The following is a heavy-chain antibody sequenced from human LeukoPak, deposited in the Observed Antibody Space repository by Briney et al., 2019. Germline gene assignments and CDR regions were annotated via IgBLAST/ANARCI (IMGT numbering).Heavy chain of an antibody. D-gene: IGHD3-16*01. J-gene: IGHJ6*04. Sequence: GGSLRLSCAASGFTFSSSWMHWVRQAPGKGLVWVSRITRDGSSTTYADYVKGRFTTSRDNAKNTLYLQMDSLRDDDTAVYYCARDPGYESWSPFWGGMDVWGNGTTVIVSS. CDR3: ARDPGYESWSPFWGGMDV. V-gene: IGHV3-74*01. CDR2: ITRDGSST. CDR1: GFTFSSSW.